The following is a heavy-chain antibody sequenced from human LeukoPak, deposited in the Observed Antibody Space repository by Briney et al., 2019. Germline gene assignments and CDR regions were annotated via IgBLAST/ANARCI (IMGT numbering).Heavy chain of an antibody. D-gene: IGHD6-19*01. J-gene: IGHJ5*02. CDR2: ISGSGGST. CDR3: AKDPYSSGWLNWFDP. V-gene: IGHV3-23*01. CDR1: GFTFSSYA. Sequence: GGSLRLSCAASGFTFSSYAMSWVRQAPGKGLKWVSAISGSGGSTYYADSVKGRFTISRDNSKNTLYLQMNSLRAEDTAVYYCAKDPYSSGWLNWFDPWGQGTLVTVSS.